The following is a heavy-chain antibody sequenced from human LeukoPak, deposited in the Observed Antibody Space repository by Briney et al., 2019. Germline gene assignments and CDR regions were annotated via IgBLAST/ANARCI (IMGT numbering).Heavy chain of an antibody. CDR2: FDPEDGET. D-gene: IGHD3-10*01. V-gene: IGHV1-24*01. Sequence: ASVKVSCKVSGYTLTELSMHWVRQAPGKGLEWMGGFDPEDGETIYAQKFQGRVAMTEDTSTDTAYMELSSLRSEDTAVYYCATVGENYYGSGSLRAFDYWSQGTLVTVSS. CDR1: GYTLTELS. CDR3: ATVGENYYGSGSLRAFDY. J-gene: IGHJ4*02.